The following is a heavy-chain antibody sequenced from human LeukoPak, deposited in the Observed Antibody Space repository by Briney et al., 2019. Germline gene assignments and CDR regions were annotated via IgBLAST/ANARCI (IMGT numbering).Heavy chain of an antibody. V-gene: IGHV3-30*04. CDR2: ISYDGSNK. CDR1: GFTFSSYA. CDR3: VSAIVVVTASDAFDI. Sequence: PGGSLRLSCAASGFTFSSYAMHWVRQAPGKGLEWVAVISYDGSNKYYADSVKGRFTISRDNAKNSLYLQMNSLRAEDTAVYYCVSAIVVVTASDAFDIWGQGTMVTVSS. D-gene: IGHD2-21*02. J-gene: IGHJ3*02.